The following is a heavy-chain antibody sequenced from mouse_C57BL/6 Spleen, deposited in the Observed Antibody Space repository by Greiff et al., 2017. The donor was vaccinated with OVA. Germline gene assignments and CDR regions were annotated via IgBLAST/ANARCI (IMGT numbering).Heavy chain of an antibody. V-gene: IGHV8-8*01. Sequence: QVTLKVSGPGILQPSQTLSLTCSFSGFSLSTFGMGVGWIRQPSGKGLEWLAHIWWDDDTSYNPALKSRLTISKDTSKNHVFLKIANEDTADTATYYGARIAPTMITTRGYFDVWGTGTTVTVSS. CDR2: IWWDDDT. CDR1: GFSLSTFGMG. CDR3: ARIAPTMITTRGYFDV. J-gene: IGHJ1*03. D-gene: IGHD2-4*01.